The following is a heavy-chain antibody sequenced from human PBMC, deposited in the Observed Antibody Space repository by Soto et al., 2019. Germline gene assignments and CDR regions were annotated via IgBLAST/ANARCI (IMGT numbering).Heavy chain of an antibody. CDR1: GYTFTSYG. Sequence: QVQLVQSGAEVKKPGASVKVSCKASGYTFTSYGICWVRQAPGQGLEWRGWISAYNGNTNYAQKLQGRVTMTTDTSPSTAYMELRSLGSDDTAVYYCPRDMVTIFGVVMGPYGLDVWGQGTTVTVFS. J-gene: IGHJ6*02. CDR3: PRDMVTIFGVVMGPYGLDV. CDR2: ISAYNGNT. V-gene: IGHV1-18*01. D-gene: IGHD3-3*01.